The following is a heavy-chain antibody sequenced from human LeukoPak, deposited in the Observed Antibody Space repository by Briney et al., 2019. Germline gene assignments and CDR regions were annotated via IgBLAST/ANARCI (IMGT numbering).Heavy chain of an antibody. CDR1: GGSISSGSYY. J-gene: IGHJ4*02. CDR3: ARGYSGYRFDY. Sequence: PSETLSLTCTVSGGSISSGSYYWSWIRQPAGKGLEWIGRIYTSGSTNYNPSLKRRVTISVDTSKNQFSLKLSSVTAADTAVYYCARGYSGYRFDYWGQGTLVTVSS. V-gene: IGHV4-61*02. CDR2: IYTSGST. D-gene: IGHD5-12*01.